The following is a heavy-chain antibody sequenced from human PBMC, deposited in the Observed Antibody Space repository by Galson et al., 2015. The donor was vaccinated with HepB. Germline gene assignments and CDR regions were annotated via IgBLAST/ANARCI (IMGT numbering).Heavy chain of an antibody. J-gene: IGHJ4*02. CDR2: FIPILGIP. D-gene: IGHD2-2*01. CDR3: AREYCTRTRCYGLDY. Sequence: SVKVSCKASGGTLSTYTIGWVRQGPGQGLEWMGRFIPILGIPNNAQKFQGRVTITADNSTSTLYMELSSLRSEDTAVYYCAREYCTRTRCYGLDYWGQGTLVTVSS. V-gene: IGHV1-69*04. CDR1: GGTLSTYT.